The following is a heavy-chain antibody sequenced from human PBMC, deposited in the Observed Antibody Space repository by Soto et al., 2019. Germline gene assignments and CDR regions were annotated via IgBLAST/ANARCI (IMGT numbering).Heavy chain of an antibody. Sequence: EVQLLESGGGLVQPGGSLRLSCAASGFTFSSYGMSWVRQAPGKGLEWLSSISDSGGSTYYADSVKGRFTISRDNSKDTLYLEMYSLRAEDTAVYPCAKRHSGRFDYWGQGALVAVPS. V-gene: IGHV3-23*01. CDR2: ISDSGGST. D-gene: IGHD6-25*01. J-gene: IGHJ4*02. CDR1: GFTFSSYG. CDR3: AKRHSGRFDY.